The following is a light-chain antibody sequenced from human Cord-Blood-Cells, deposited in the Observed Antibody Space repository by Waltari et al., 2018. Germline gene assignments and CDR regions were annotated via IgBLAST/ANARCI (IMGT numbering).Light chain of an antibody. J-gene: IGKJ4*01. CDR3: EQYNNWTPLT. Sequence: EIVRTQSPATLSGSPGERATLSCRASKSVSSNLAGYQQQPGQAPRLLIYGASTRATGIPARVSGSGAGTEFTLTISSLQSEDCAVYYCEQYNNWTPLTFGGGTKVESK. V-gene: IGKV3-15*01. CDR1: KSVSSN. CDR2: GAS.